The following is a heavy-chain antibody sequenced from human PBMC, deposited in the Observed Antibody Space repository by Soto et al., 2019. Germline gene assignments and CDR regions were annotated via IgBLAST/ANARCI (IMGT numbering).Heavy chain of an antibody. V-gene: IGHV3-33*01. J-gene: IGHJ4*02. D-gene: IGHD1-1*01. CDR2: IWYDGSNK. CDR3: ARDVTGSAPKGYFDY. Sequence: PVGSLRISCAASGFTFSSYGMHWVRQAPGKGLEWVAVIWYDGSNKYYADSVKGRFTISRDNSKNTLYLQMNSLRAEDTAVYYCARDVTGSAPKGYFDYWGQGTLVTVSS. CDR1: GFTFSSYG.